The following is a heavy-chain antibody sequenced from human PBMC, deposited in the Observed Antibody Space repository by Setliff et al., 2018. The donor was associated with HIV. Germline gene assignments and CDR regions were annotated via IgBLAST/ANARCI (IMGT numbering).Heavy chain of an antibody. J-gene: IGHJ5*02. CDR2: IHTTGST. V-gene: IGHV4-61*09. D-gene: IGHD3-16*01. CDR1: GDSISSGSYY. CDR3: AKRTFGSGRLDP. Sequence: TLSLTCSVSGDSISSGSYYWSWIRLPAGKGLEWIGQIHTTGSTNYNPSLKSRVTISMDTSKNQFSLNLNSVTATDTSVYYCAKRTFGSGRLDPWGQGTLVTVSS.